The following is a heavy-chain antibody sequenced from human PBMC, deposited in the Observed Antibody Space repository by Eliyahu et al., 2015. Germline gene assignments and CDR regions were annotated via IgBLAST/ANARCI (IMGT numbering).Heavy chain of an antibody. V-gene: IGHV4-31*03. D-gene: IGHD4-17*01. J-gene: IGHJ5*02. CDR3: ARMVYGESRLDWFDP. CDR1: GGFIXPGDYY. CDR2: IYYSGST. Sequence: QVQLQESGPGLVEPSQTLSLTCIVSGGFIXPGDYYWTWIRQPPGKGLEWIGYIYYSGSTYYNPSLKNRLTMSVDTSKNQFSLELSSVTAADTAVYYCARMVYGESRLDWFDPWGQGTLVTVSS.